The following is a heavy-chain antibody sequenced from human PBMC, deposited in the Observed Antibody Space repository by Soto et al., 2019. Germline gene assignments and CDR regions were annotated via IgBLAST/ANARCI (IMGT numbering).Heavy chain of an antibody. CDR2: IAPNSGDT. Sequence: GASVKVSCKASGYTFSKFYMHWVRQAPGQGLEWMGWIAPNSGDTNIAQKFQGRVTMTRDTSISTAYMDLNRLRSDDTAVYYCAKHLLVTLPDGYDIWGQGTMVTVSS. D-gene: IGHD2-15*01. CDR1: GYTFSKFY. CDR3: AKHLLVTLPDGYDI. J-gene: IGHJ3*02. V-gene: IGHV1-2*02.